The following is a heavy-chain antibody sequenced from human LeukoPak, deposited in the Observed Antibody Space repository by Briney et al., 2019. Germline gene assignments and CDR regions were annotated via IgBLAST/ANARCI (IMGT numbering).Heavy chain of an antibody. CDR1: GYTLTELS. V-gene: IGHV1-24*01. CDR3: ATTKADIVVVPAAIRRGNWFDP. D-gene: IGHD2-2*02. Sequence: ASVKVSCKVSGYTLTELSMHWVRQAPGKGLEWMGGFDPEDGETIYAQKFQGRVTVTEDTSTDTAYMELSSLRSEDTAVYYCATTKADIVVVPAAIRRGNWFDPWGQGTLVTVSS. CDR2: FDPEDGET. J-gene: IGHJ5*02.